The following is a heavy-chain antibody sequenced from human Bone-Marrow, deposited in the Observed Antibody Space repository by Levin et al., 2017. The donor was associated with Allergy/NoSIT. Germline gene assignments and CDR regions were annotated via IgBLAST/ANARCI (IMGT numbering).Heavy chain of an antibody. J-gene: IGHJ6*02. V-gene: IGHV6-1*01. CDR2: TYYRSKWYN. CDR1: GDSVSSNSAA. CDR3: ARAVVVAATAPYYYDGMDV. Sequence: SQTLSLTCAISGDSVSSNSAAWNWIRQSPSRGLEWLGRTYYRSKWYNDYAVSVKSRITINPDTSKNQFSLQLNSVTPEDTAVYYCARAVVVAATAPYYYDGMDVWGQGTTVTVSS. D-gene: IGHD2-15*01.